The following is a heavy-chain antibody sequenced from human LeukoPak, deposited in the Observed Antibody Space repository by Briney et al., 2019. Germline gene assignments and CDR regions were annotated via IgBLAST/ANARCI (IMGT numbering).Heavy chain of an antibody. J-gene: IGHJ4*02. Sequence: GSLRLSCAASGFTFSSHSMIWVRQAPGRGLEWISSISGSSTYIYYADSVKGRFTISRDNAKNSLFLQMNRLRAEDTAVYYCARAPIYGNYLDYWGQGTLVTVSA. CDR3: ARAPIYGNYLDY. V-gene: IGHV3-21*01. D-gene: IGHD4-17*01. CDR1: GFTFSSHS. CDR2: ISGSSTYI.